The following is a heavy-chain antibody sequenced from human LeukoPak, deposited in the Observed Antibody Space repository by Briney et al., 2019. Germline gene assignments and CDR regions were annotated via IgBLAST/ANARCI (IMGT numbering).Heavy chain of an antibody. Sequence: SETLSLTCTVSGGSINNYYWTWIRQPPGKGLEWIGYIYYTGTTSYNPSLKSRVTISVDTSKNQFSLKLTSVTAADTAVCYCARVGYCDGGSCHFDYWGQGTLVTVSS. CDR3: ARVGYCDGGSCHFDY. J-gene: IGHJ4*02. V-gene: IGHV4-59*01. D-gene: IGHD2-15*01. CDR2: IYYTGTT. CDR1: GGSINNYY.